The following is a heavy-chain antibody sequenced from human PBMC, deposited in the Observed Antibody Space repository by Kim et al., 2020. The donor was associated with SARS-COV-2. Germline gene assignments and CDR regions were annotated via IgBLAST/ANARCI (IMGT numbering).Heavy chain of an antibody. CDR3: AKEIRGARYFDY. J-gene: IGHJ4*02. CDR1: GFTVSSNY. CDR2: IYSGGST. V-gene: IGHV3-66*01. Sequence: GGSLRLSCAASGFTVSSNYMSWVRQAPGKGLEWVSVIYSGGSTSYAASVKGRFTISRDNSRNTLYLQMNILRAEDKAVYYCAKEIRGARYFDYWGQGTLVTVSS. D-gene: IGHD3-10*01.